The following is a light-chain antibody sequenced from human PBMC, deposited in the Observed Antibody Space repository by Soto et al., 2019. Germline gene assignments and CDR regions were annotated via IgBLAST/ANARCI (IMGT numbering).Light chain of an antibody. V-gene: IGKV2-28*01. J-gene: IGKJ3*01. CDR1: QSLLHSNGYNY. CDR3: MQALQNPFT. Sequence: DIVMTQSPLSLPVTPGEPASISCRSSQSLLHSNGYNYLDWYLQKPGQSPQLLIYLGSNRASGVPDRCSGSGSGTDFTLKISRVEAEDVGVYYCMQALQNPFTFGPGNKVDIK. CDR2: LGS.